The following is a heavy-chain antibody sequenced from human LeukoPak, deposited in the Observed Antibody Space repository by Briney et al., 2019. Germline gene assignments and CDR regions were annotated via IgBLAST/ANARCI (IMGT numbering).Heavy chain of an antibody. J-gene: IGHJ5*02. CDR3: ARAYLGWFDP. D-gene: IGHD3-10*01. Sequence: PSETLSLTCAVYGGSFSGYYWSWIRQPPGKGLEWIGEINHSGSTNYNPSLKSRVNISVDTSKNQFSLKLSSVTAADTAVYYCARAYLGWFDPWGQGTLVTVSS. V-gene: IGHV4-34*01. CDR2: INHSGST. CDR1: GGSFSGYY.